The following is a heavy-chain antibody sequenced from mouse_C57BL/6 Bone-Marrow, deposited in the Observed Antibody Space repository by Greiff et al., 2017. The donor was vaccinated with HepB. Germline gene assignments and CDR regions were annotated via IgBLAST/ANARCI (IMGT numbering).Heavy chain of an antibody. V-gene: IGHV14-3*01. CDR2: IDPANGNT. CDR3: ASLKSYGGYYAMDH. D-gene: IGHD1-1*01. J-gene: IGHJ4*01. Sequence: EVQLQQSVAELVRPGASVKLSCTASGFNIKNTYMHWVKQRPEQGLEWIGRIDPANGNTKNAPKFQGKATITADTSSNPADLQLSSLTSEDTAIYYCASLKSYGGYYAMDHWGQGTSVTISS. CDR1: GFNIKNTY.